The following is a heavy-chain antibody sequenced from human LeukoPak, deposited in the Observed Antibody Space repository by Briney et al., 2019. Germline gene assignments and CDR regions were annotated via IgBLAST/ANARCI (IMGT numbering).Heavy chain of an antibody. D-gene: IGHD1-26*01. CDR2: IYSNGST. CDR3: ARASRELYYHYYYMDV. CDR1: GGSISSYY. V-gene: IGHV4-59*01. J-gene: IGHJ6*03. Sequence: SEALSLTCTVSGGSISSYYWSWIRQPPGKGLEWIGYIYSNGSTNYNPSLKSRVTISVDTFKNQSSLKLNSVIAADTAVYYCARASRELYYHYYYMDVWGKGTTVTVSS.